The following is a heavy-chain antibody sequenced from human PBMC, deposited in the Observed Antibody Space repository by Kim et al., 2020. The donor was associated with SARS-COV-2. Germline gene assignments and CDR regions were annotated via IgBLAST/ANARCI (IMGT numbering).Heavy chain of an antibody. Sequence: GEGLGWVGGFSHSGGTTTSPSLKRRVTMSIDTSKNQFSLRLRSVTAADTALYFCARGHTVVVPSPILGLGPIYYYYNMDVWGRGTAVTGFS. V-gene: IGHV4-34*01. CDR3: ARGHTVVVPSPILGLGPIYYYYNMDV. J-gene: IGHJ6*03. CDR2: FSHSGGT. D-gene: IGHD2-2*01.